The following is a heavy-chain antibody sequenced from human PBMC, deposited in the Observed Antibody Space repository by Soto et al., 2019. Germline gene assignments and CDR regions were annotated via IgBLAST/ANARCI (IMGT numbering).Heavy chain of an antibody. CDR1: GFTFSTYS. CDR2: ITSCSSSSYI. CDR3: ARDLQMATIRGGDY. D-gene: IGHD5-12*01. V-gene: IGHV3-21*01. Sequence: EVQLVESGGGLVKPGGSLRLSCAASGFTFSTYSMNWVRQAPGKGLEWVSSITSCSSSSYIYYADSVKGRFTISRDNAKNSLFLQMNSLRAEDTAVYYCARDLQMATIRGGDYWGQGILVTVSS. J-gene: IGHJ4*02.